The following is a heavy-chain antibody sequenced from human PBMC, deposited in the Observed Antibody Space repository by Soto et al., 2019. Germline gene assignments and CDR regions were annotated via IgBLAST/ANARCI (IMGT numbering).Heavy chain of an antibody. CDR3: AKRATTVPTPGNYFDC. D-gene: IGHD2-15*01. V-gene: IGHV3-23*01. J-gene: IGHJ4*02. CDR2: LTPTGTT. Sequence: EVHLLESGGGLVHPGGSLRLSCVASGFSFSDYSMTSVRQGPGRGLEWVATLTPTGTTFYADSVKGRFTISRDNNRNTLSLQMYNLRAEDTARYYCAKRATTVPTPGNYFDCWGQGTLVTVSS. CDR1: GFSFSDYS.